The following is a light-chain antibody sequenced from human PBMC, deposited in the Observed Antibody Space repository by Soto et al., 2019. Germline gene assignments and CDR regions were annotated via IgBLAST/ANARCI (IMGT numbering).Light chain of an antibody. V-gene: IGLV2-14*01. J-gene: IGLJ2*01. CDR3: SSDISSSTLDVV. Sequence: QSALTQPASVSGSPGQSITISCTGTSSDIGGYNYVSWYQQHPGKAPKLIIYDVSNRPSGVSNRFSGSKSGNTASLTISGRQDEDEADYYCSSDISSSTLDVVFGGGTKLTVL. CDR1: SSDIGGYNY. CDR2: DVS.